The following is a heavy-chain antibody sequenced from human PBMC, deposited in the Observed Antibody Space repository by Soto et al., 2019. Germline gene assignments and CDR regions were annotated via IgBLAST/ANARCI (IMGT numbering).Heavy chain of an antibody. Sequence: GGSLRLSCAASGFTFSSYWMHWVRQAPGKGLVWVSRINSDGSSTSYADSVKGRFTISRDNAKNTLYLQMNSLGAEDTAVYYCARTSLVVAAATREDYWGQGTLVTVSS. CDR1: GFTFSSYW. D-gene: IGHD2-15*01. CDR2: INSDGSST. V-gene: IGHV3-74*01. J-gene: IGHJ4*02. CDR3: ARTSLVVAAATREDY.